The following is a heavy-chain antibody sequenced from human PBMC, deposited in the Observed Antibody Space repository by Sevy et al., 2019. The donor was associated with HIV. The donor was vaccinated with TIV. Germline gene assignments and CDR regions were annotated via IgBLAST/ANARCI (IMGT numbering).Heavy chain of an antibody. CDR2: IRYDGSDK. Sequence: GGSLRLSCAASGFTFSNYGMHWVRQVPGKGLEWVTFIRYDGSDKYYAASVKGRFNISRDDSKNTLDLQMDSLRAEDTAIYYCAKDLAGPGRRYFDYWGRGTLVTVSS. CDR1: GFTFSNYG. V-gene: IGHV3-30*02. J-gene: IGHJ4*02. D-gene: IGHD6-13*01. CDR3: AKDLAGPGRRYFDY.